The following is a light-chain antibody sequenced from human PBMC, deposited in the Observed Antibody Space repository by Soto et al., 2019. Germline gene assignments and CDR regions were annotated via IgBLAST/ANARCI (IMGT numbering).Light chain of an antibody. CDR2: GAS. J-gene: IGKJ2*01. Sequence: DIVLTQSPGTLSLSPGERATLSCRASQSVNSNYLAWYQQKPGQAPRLLIFGASTRATGISDRFRGSGSGTDFTLTINRLEPEDFAVYYCQQFHTYYTFGQGTNVHIK. V-gene: IGKV3-20*01. CDR3: QQFHTYYT. CDR1: QSVNSNY.